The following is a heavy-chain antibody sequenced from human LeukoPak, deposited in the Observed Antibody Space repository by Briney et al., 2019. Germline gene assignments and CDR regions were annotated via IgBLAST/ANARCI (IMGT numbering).Heavy chain of an antibody. J-gene: IGHJ2*01. CDR1: GGTFSSYA. CDR3: ASVTTVVKGWYFDL. Sequence: SVKVSCKASGGTFSSYAISWVRQAPGQGLEWMGGIIPMFGTANYAQKFQGRVTITADKSTSTAYMELSSLRSEDTAVYYCASVTTVVKGWYFDLWGRGTLVTVSS. CDR2: IIPMFGTA. D-gene: IGHD4-23*01. V-gene: IGHV1-69*06.